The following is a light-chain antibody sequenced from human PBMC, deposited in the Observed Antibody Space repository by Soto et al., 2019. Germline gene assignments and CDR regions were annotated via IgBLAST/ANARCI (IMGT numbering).Light chain of an antibody. CDR3: CSYTRSSTYV. CDR1: SSDVGGYEY. J-gene: IGLJ1*01. V-gene: IGLV2-14*01. Sequence: QAVVTQPASVSGSPGQSITISCSGTSSDVGGYEYVSWYQQHPGKAPKLMIYEVINRPSGISNRFSGSKSGNTASLTISGLQAEDEADYYCCSYTRSSTYVFGTGTKLTVL. CDR2: EVI.